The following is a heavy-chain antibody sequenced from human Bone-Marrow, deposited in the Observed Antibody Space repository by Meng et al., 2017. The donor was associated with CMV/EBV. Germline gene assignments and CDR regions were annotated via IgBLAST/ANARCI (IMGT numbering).Heavy chain of an antibody. D-gene: IGHD3-16*02. V-gene: IGHV1-69-2*01. CDR1: GYKFIDYF. J-gene: IGHJ4*01. Sequence: ASVKVSCKVSGYKFIDYFIYWVRQAPGKGLEYMGLVDPEDGQTSYAARFLGRVTITVDTSIDTAYMELTSLRFEDTAVYYCATLYGGGKYRLDYWGHGARVTVSS. CDR3: ATLYGGGKYRLDY. CDR2: VDPEDGQT.